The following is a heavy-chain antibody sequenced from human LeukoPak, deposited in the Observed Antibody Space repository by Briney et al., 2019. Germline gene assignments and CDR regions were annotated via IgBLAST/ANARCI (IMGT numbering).Heavy chain of an antibody. Sequence: PSETLTLTCAVYGGSFSGYYWSWIRQPPGKGLEWIGEINHSGSTNYNPSLKSRVTISVDTSKNQFSLKLSSVTAADTAVYYCARDRWYYDSSGYYYDYWGQGTLVTVSS. CDR1: GGSFSGYY. CDR2: INHSGST. J-gene: IGHJ4*02. CDR3: ARDRWYYDSSGYYYDY. D-gene: IGHD3-22*01. V-gene: IGHV4-34*01.